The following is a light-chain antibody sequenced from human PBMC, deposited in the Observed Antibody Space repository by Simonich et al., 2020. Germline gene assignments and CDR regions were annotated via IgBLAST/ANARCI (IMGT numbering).Light chain of an antibody. J-gene: IGKJ2*01. CDR2: WAS. V-gene: IGKV4-1*01. Sequence: DIVMTQSPDSLAVSLVERATINCKSSQSVLYSSNNKNYLAWYQQKPGKPPKLLIYWASTRECGVPDRFSGSGSGTDFTLTISSLQAEDVAVYYCQQYYSTPYTFGQGTKLEIK. CDR3: QQYYSTPYT. CDR1: QSVLYSSNNKNY.